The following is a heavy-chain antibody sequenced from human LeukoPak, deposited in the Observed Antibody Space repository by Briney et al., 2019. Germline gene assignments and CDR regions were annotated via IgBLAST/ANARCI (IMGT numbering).Heavy chain of an antibody. CDR3: ARNLGGSSSTV. D-gene: IGHD6-6*01. J-gene: IGHJ4*02. V-gene: IGHV4-34*01. CDR1: GGSFSGYY. Sequence: PSETLSLTCAVYGGSFSGYYWSWIRQPPGKGLEWIGEINHSGSTNYNPSLKSRVTISVDTSKNQFSLKLSSVTAADTAVYYCARNLGGSSSTVWGQGTLVTVSS. CDR2: INHSGST.